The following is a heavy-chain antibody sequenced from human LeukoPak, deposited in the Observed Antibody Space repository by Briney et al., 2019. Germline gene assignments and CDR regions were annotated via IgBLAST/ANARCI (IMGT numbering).Heavy chain of an antibody. CDR2: IYYSGTT. CDR1: GDSISSYY. CDR3: AAGSESYDSRGYSYYFDY. Sequence: SETLSLTCTVSGDSISSYYWSWIRQSPGKGLEWIGHIYYSGTTNYNPSLKSRVTISVDTSKNQFSLKLSSVTAADTAVYYCAAGSESYDSRGYSYYFDYWGQGTLVTVSS. V-gene: IGHV4-59*01. J-gene: IGHJ4*02. D-gene: IGHD3-22*01.